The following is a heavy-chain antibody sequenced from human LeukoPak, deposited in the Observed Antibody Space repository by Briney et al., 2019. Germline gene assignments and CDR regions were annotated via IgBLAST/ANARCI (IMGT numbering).Heavy chain of an antibody. CDR3: ARGGGPDYDILTGCVD. J-gene: IGHJ4*02. D-gene: IGHD3-9*01. CDR1: GGSISSGDYY. V-gene: IGHV4-30-4*01. CDR2: IYYSGST. Sequence: PSQTLSLTCTVSGGSISSGDYYWSWIRQPPGKGLEWIGYIYYSGSTYYNPSLKSRVTISVDTSKNQFSLKLSSVTAADTAVYYCARGGGPDYDILTGCVDWGQGTLVTVSS.